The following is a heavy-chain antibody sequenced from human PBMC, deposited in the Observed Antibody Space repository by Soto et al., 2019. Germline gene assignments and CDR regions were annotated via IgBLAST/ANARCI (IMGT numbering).Heavy chain of an antibody. V-gene: IGHV1-18*01. J-gene: IGHJ4*02. CDR2: ISPYNGNT. CDR3: ARDRLGVSVTGGGFDA. CDR1: GYTFSNFG. Sequence: QVPLVQSGGEVKKPGASVKVSCKASGYTFSNFGLSWVRQAPGQGLELMGWISPYNGNTNYAQKLQGRLTMTTDTSTSTAYMGRRSPRSDDTAVYYCARDRLGVSVTGGGFDAWGQGTLVTVSS. D-gene: IGHD2-8*01.